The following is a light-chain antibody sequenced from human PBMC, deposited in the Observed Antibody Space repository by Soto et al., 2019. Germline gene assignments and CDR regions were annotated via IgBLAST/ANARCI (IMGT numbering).Light chain of an antibody. Sequence: LTHPASVSGSPGQSITISCTGTISTVGGFNVVSWYQQHPGKAPKVIIYEGIKRPSGVSNRFSGSNSGSTASLTISGLQAEDEADYYCCSYVGATTYVFGTGTKVTVL. J-gene: IGLJ1*01. CDR2: EGI. CDR1: ISTVGGFNV. CDR3: CSYVGATTYV. V-gene: IGLV2-23*01.